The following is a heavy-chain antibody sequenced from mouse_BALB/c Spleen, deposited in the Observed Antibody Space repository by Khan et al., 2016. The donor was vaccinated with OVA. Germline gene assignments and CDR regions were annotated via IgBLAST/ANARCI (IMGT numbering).Heavy chain of an antibody. V-gene: IGHV9-3-1*01. CDR3: ARVGNYWYFDV. J-gene: IGHJ1*01. D-gene: IGHD2-1*01. CDR1: GYTFTNYG. Sequence: QIQLVQSGPELKTPGETVKISCKASGYTFTNYGMNWVKQAPGKGLKWMGWINTYTGAPTYGDDLKGRFVFSLATSARTAYLMIHHLKNEDTATYFCARVGNYWYFDVWGAGTTVTGSS. CDR2: INTYTGAP.